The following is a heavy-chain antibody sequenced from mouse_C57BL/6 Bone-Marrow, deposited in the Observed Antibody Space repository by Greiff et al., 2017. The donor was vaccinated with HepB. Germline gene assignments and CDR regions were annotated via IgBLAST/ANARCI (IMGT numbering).Heavy chain of an antibody. V-gene: IGHV5-17*01. D-gene: IGHD1-1*01. J-gene: IGHJ1*03. CDR1: GFTFSDYG. Sequence: EVQGVESGGGLVKPGGSLKLSCAASGFTFSDYGMHWVRQAPEKGLEWVAYISSGSSTIYYADTVKGRFTISRDNAKNTLFLQMTSLRSEDTAMYYCARRGVYYYGSSYGWYFDVWGTGTTVTVSS. CDR2: ISSGSSTI. CDR3: ARRGVYYYGSSYGWYFDV.